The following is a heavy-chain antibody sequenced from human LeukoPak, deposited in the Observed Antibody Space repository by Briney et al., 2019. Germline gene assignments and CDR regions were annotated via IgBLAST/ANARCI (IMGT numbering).Heavy chain of an antibody. CDR2: INPGGDNT. Sequence: ASVKVSCKASGYTFTKYYIHWVRQAPGQGLEWMGLINPGGDNTNYAQNFQGRVTMTRDTSTSTVYMELSSLRSEDTAMYYCAREGGATYDYWGQGTLVTVSS. CDR3: AREGGATYDY. J-gene: IGHJ4*02. V-gene: IGHV1-46*01. D-gene: IGHD1-26*01. CDR1: GYTFTKYY.